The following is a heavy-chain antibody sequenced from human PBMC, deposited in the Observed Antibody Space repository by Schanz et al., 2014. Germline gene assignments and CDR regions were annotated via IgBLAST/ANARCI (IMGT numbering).Heavy chain of an antibody. D-gene: IGHD3-22*01. Sequence: EVQLVESGGGVARPGGSLRLSCAASGFGFDDYAMSWVRQAPGKGLEWVSGMSWNAGSLGYGDSVKGRFTISRDNAKNSLYLQMNSRRAEDTGVYYYARGREVVAKIFDVWGQGTMVTVSS. CDR2: MSWNAGSL. V-gene: IGHV3-20*04. J-gene: IGHJ3*01. CDR1: GFGFDDYA. CDR3: ARGREVVAKIFDV.